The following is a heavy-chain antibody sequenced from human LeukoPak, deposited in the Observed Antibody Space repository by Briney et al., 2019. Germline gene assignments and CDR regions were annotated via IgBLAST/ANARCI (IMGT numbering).Heavy chain of an antibody. CDR3: AKDRQWELPLPLGLLLDYFDY. D-gene: IGHD1-26*01. CDR1: GFTFSSYW. V-gene: IGHV3-74*01. CDR2: INSDGSST. Sequence: PGGSLRLSCAASGFTFSSYWMHWVRQAPGKGLVWVSRINSDGSSTSYADSVKGRFTISRDNSKNTLYLQMNSLRAEDTAVYYCAKDRQWELPLPLGLLLDYFDYWGQGTLVTVSS. J-gene: IGHJ4*02.